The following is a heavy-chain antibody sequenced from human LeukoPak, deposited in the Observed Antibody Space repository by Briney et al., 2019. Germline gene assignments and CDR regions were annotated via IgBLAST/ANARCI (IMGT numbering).Heavy chain of an antibody. D-gene: IGHD6-13*01. CDR2: IYYSGST. CDR3: ARSLHSSSWYFDY. V-gene: IGHV4-59*08. J-gene: IGHJ4*02. CDR1: GGSISTYY. Sequence: SETLSLTCAVSGGSISTYYWNWIRQPPGKGLEWIGYIYYSGSTNYNPSLSSRVTISVDTSKNQFSLRLSSVTAADTALYYCARSLHSSSWYFDYWGQGTLVTVSS.